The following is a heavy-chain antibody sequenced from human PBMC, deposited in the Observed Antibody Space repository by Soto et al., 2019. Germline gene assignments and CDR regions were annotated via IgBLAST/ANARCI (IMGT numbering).Heavy chain of an antibody. J-gene: IGHJ4*02. Sequence: SGPTLVNPTQTLTLTCTFSGFSLSSSGVGVAWIRQPPGKALEWLALIYWDDDKRYSPSLKSRLTITRDTSKNQVVLTMTNMDPVDTATYYCAHILFGGGGPGSIDFWCQGTRGSVFS. CDR2: IYWDDDK. V-gene: IGHV2-5*02. CDR1: GFSLSSSGVG. D-gene: IGHD3-10*02. CDR3: AHILFGGGGPGSIDF.